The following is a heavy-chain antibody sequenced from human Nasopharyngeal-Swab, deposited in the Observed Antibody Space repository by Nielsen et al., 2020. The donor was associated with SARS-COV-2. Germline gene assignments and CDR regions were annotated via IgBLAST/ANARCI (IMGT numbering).Heavy chain of an antibody. V-gene: IGHV2-26*01. CDR1: GFSLSNARMG. D-gene: IGHD3-9*01. CDR3: ARIDFDWLFNYWYFDL. J-gene: IGHJ2*01. Sequence: SGPTLVKPTETGTLTCTVSGFSLSNARMGVSWSRQPPGKALEWLAHIFSNDEKSYSTSLKSRLTISKDTSKSQVVLTMTNMDPVDTATYYCARIDFDWLFNYWYFDLWGRGTLVTVSS. CDR2: IFSNDEK.